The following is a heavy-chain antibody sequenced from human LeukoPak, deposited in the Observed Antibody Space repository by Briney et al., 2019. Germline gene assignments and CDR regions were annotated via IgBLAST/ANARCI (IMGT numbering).Heavy chain of an antibody. Sequence: GGSLRLSCAASGFTVSSNYMSWVRQAPGKGLEWVSVIYSGGSTYYADSVKGRFTISRDNSKNTLYLQMNSLRAEDTAVYCCARDRARYCSSTSCYLYHGMDVWGQGTTVTVSS. CDR2: IYSGGST. D-gene: IGHD2-2*01. CDR3: ARDRARYCSSTSCYLYHGMDV. J-gene: IGHJ6*02. CDR1: GFTVSSNY. V-gene: IGHV3-53*01.